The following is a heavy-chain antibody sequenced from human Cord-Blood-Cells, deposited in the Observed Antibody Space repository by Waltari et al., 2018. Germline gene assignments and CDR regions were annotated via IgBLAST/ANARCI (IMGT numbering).Heavy chain of an antibody. CDR3: ARALVGATAFDI. Sequence: EVQLVESGGGLVKPGGSLRLSCAASGFTFSSYSMNWVRQAPGKGRWWVSSLSSSSSYIYYADSVKGRFTSSRDNAKSSLYLQMNSLGAEDTAVYYCARALVGATAFDIWGQGTMVTVSS. J-gene: IGHJ3*02. V-gene: IGHV3-21*01. CDR2: LSSSSSYI. D-gene: IGHD1-26*01. CDR1: GFTFSSYS.